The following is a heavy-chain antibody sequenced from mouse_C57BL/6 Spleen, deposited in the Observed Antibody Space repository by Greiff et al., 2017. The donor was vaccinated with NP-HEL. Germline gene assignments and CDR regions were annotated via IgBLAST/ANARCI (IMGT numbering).Heavy chain of an antibody. D-gene: IGHD3-2*02. J-gene: IGHJ4*01. CDR1: GYTFTSYG. CDR2: IYPRSGNS. CDR3: ARQDSSGYFYAMDY. V-gene: IGHV1-81*01. Sequence: VQLQQSGAELARPGASVKLSCKASGYTFTSYGISWVKQRTGQGLEWIGDIYPRSGNSYYNENFKGKATLTADKSYSTAYMELHSLRSEDTAVYFCARQDSSGYFYAMDYWGKGTSVTVSS.